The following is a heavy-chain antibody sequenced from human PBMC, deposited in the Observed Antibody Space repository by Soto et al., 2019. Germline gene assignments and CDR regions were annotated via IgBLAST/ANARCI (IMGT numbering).Heavy chain of an antibody. CDR1: GFTFSSYA. CDR2: ISGSGGST. Sequence: GGSLRLSCAASGFTFSSYAMSWVRQAPGKGLEWVSAISGSGGSTYYADSVKGRFTISRDNSKNTLYLQMNSLRAEDTAVYYCAKELSPFYSGYDSGPFDIWGQGTMVTVSS. D-gene: IGHD5-12*01. CDR3: AKELSPFYSGYDSGPFDI. V-gene: IGHV3-23*01. J-gene: IGHJ3*02.